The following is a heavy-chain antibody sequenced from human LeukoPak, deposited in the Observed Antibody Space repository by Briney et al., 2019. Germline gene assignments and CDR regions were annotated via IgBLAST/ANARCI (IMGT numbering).Heavy chain of an antibody. CDR2: ISASGSRT. V-gene: IGHV3-23*01. D-gene: IGHD3-22*01. J-gene: IGHJ3*01. CDR3: ARDQSPHYYDSSGYGAFNL. Sequence: GGSLRLSCEPSGFAFNTFAMNWVRQAPGKGLEWVAGISASGSRTYYGNSVKGRFTISRDNSKNTLFLQMNNLRGEDTARYFCARDQSPHYYDSSGYGAFNLWGQGTTVTVSS. CDR1: GFAFNTFA.